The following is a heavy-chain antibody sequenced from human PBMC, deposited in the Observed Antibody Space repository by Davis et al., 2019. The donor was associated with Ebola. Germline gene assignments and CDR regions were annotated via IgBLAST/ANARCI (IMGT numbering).Heavy chain of an antibody. J-gene: IGHJ5*02. CDR3: ARDRYSSSWLQGFGP. D-gene: IGHD6-13*01. Sequence: LSLTCAASGFTFSRYWMHWVRQAPGKGLVWVSRISTDVSSTSYADSVKGRFTISRANAKNTLYLQMNSLRAEDTAVYYCARDRYSSSWLQGFGPWGQGTLVTVSS. CDR2: ISTDVSST. CDR1: GFTFSRYW. V-gene: IGHV3-74*01.